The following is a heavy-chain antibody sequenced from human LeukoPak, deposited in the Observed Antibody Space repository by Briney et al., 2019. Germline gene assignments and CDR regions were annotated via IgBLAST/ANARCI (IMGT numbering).Heavy chain of an antibody. Sequence: GSLRLSCAGSGFNFGRNTMSWVRQAPGRGLEWVSAISNTGGRTDYADSVRGRFTISRDNSKSTLYLQMDSLRAEDTAVYYCARDEDTSALSEYWGQGTLVTVSS. CDR2: ISNTGGRT. CDR1: GFNFGRNT. J-gene: IGHJ4*02. D-gene: IGHD2/OR15-2a*01. CDR3: ARDEDTSALSEY. V-gene: IGHV3-23*01.